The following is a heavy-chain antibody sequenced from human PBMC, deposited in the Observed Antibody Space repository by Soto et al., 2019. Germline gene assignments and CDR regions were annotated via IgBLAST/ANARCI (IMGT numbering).Heavy chain of an antibody. CDR3: ARGNARNCSSTSCYFYYYYGMEV. Sequence: SETLSLTCAVYGGSFSGYYWSCLRQPPGKGLEWIGEINHSGSTNYNPSLKRRVTISVDTSKNQFSLKLSSVPAADTAVYNCARGNARNCSSTSCYFYYYYGMEVWGQGTTVTVPS. V-gene: IGHV4-34*01. J-gene: IGHJ6*02. D-gene: IGHD2-2*01. CDR2: INHSGST. CDR1: GGSFSGYY.